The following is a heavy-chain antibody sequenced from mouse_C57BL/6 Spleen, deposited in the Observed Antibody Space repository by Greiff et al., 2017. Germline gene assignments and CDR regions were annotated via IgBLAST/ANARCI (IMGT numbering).Heavy chain of an antibody. CDR3: ARSLVYYFDY. CDR1: GYTFTDYN. V-gene: IGHV1-22*01. CDR2: INPNNGGT. D-gene: IGHD6-2*01. Sequence: VHVKQSGPELVKPGASVKMSCKASGYTFTDYNMHWVKQSHGKSLEWIGYINPNNGGTSYNQKFKGKATLTVNKSSSTAYMELRSLTSEDSAVYYCARSLVYYFDYWGQGTTLTVSS. J-gene: IGHJ2*01.